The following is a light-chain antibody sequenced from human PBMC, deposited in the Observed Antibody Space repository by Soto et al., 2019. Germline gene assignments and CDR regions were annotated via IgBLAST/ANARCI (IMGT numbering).Light chain of an antibody. CDR2: LNSDGSH. CDR1: SGHSSYA. Sequence: QAVVTQSPSASASLGASVKLTCTLSSGHSSYAIAWHQQQPEKGPRYLMKLNSDGSHSKGDGIPDRFSGSSSGAERYLTISSLQSEDEADYYCQTRGSGILFGGGTKLTVL. V-gene: IGLV4-69*01. J-gene: IGLJ2*01. CDR3: QTRGSGIL.